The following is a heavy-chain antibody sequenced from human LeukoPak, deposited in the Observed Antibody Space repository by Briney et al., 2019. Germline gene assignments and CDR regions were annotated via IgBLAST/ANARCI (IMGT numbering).Heavy chain of an antibody. D-gene: IGHD6-19*01. J-gene: IGHJ4*02. CDR1: GGSISSSSYY. Sequence: PSETLSLTCTVSGGSISSSSYYWGWIRQPPGKGLEWIGSIYHRGSTYYNPSLKSRVTISVDTSKNQFSLKLSSVTAADTAVYYCARQDSSGWYGSFDYWGQGTLVTVSS. CDR3: ARQDSSGWYGSFDY. V-gene: IGHV4-39*01. CDR2: IYHRGST.